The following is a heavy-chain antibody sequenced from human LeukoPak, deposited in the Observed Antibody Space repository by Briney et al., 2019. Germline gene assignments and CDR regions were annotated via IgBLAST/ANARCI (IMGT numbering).Heavy chain of an antibody. V-gene: IGHV5-51*01. J-gene: IGHJ4*02. CDR1: GYTFTTSW. Sequence: GESLRISCQGFGYTFTTSWIGWVRQLPGKGLEWMAIIYAGNSDAKYSPSFQGQVSTSTDRSISTAYLQWSSLRASDTAKYYCAIINHPDGRVYWGQGTLVTVSS. CDR3: AIINHPDGRVY. D-gene: IGHD5-24*01. CDR2: IYAGNSDA.